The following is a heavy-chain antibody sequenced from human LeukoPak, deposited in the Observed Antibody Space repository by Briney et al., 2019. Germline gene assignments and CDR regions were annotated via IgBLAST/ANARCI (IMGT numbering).Heavy chain of an antibody. CDR3: ASLLNPTIFDAFDI. D-gene: IGHD3-3*01. J-gene: IGHJ3*02. CDR2: IHYSGST. Sequence: SETLSLTCTVSGGSISSYYWSWIRQPPGKGLEWIGYIHYSGSTNYNPSLKSQVTISVDTSKNQFSLKLSSVTAADTAVYYCASLLNPTIFDAFDIWGQGTMVTVSS. CDR1: GGSISSYY. V-gene: IGHV4-59*12.